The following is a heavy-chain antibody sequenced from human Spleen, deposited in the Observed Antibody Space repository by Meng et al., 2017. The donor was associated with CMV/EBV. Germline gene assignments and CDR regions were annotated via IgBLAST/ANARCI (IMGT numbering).Heavy chain of an antibody. CDR3: ARGPPLTP. D-gene: IGHD3-16*01. V-gene: IGHV3-23*01. CDR1: GFTFSNYA. CDR2: ISDSGRST. J-gene: IGHJ5*02. Sequence: GESLKISCAASGFTFSNYAMSWVRQAPGKGLEWVSAISDSGRSTYYADSVKGRFTISRDNSKNTLYLQMNSLRAEDTAVYYCARGPPLTPWGQGTLVTVSS.